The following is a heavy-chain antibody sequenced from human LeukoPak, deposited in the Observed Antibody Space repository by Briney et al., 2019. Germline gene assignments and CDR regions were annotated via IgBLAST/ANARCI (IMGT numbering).Heavy chain of an antibody. D-gene: IGHD6-19*01. CDR1: GFTFSNAW. CDR2: IKSKTDGGTT. J-gene: IGHJ4*02. V-gene: IGHV3-15*01. Sequence: GGSPRLSCAASGFTFSNAWMSWVRQAPGKGLEWVGRIKSKTDGGTTDYAAPVKGRFTISRDDSKNTLYLQMNSLKTEDTAVYYCTTDESSGWAFDYWGQGTLVTVSS. CDR3: TTDESSGWAFDY.